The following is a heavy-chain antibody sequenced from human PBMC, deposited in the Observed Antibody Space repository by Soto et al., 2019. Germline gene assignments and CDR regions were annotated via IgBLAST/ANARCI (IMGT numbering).Heavy chain of an antibody. Sequence: GESLKISCKGSGYSFTSYWISWVRQMPGKGLEWMGRIDPSDSYTNYSPSFQGHVTISADKSISTAYLQWSSLKASDTAMYYCARRPLYCSSTSCYIDYWGQGTLVTV. CDR3: ARRPLYCSSTSCYIDY. CDR2: IDPSDSYT. V-gene: IGHV5-10-1*01. D-gene: IGHD2-2*02. J-gene: IGHJ4*02. CDR1: GYSFTSYW.